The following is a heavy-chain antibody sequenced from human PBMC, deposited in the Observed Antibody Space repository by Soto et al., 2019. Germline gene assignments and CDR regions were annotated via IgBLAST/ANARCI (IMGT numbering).Heavy chain of an antibody. CDR1: GFTFSNAW. V-gene: IGHV3-15*01. CDR2: IKTKTDGGTT. D-gene: IGHD2-21*02. Sequence: EVQLVESGGGLVKPGGSLRLSCAASGFTFSNAWMSWVRQAPGKGLEWVGRIKTKTDGGTTDYAAPVKGRFTISRDDSKNTLYLQMNSLQTEDTAVYYSTTGVTSRGMAVWGQGTTVTVSS. CDR3: TTGVTSRGMAV. J-gene: IGHJ6*02.